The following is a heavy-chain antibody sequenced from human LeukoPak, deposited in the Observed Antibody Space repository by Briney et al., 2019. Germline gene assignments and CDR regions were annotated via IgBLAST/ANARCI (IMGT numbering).Heavy chain of an antibody. V-gene: IGHV3-15*01. CDR3: TTAFADSSDY. CDR2: IKSKTDGGTT. CDR1: GFTFSNAG. Sequence: GGSLRLSCAASGFTFSNAGMSWVRQAPGKGLEWVGRIKSKTDGGTTDYAASVKGRFTISRDDSNNTLYLQMNSLKTEDTAVYYCTTAFADSSDYWGQGTLVTVSS. D-gene: IGHD3-22*01. J-gene: IGHJ4*02.